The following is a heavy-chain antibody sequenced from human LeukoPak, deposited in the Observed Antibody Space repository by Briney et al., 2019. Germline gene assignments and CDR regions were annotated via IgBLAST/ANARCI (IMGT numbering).Heavy chain of an antibody. Sequence: SETLSLTCAVYGGSFSGYCWSWIRQPPGKGLEWIGEINHSGSTNYNPSLKSRVTISVDTSKNQFSLKLSSVTAADTAVYYCARVWSSSWSLFDYWGQGTLVTVSS. D-gene: IGHD6-13*01. CDR1: GGSFSGYC. CDR3: ARVWSSSWSLFDY. J-gene: IGHJ4*02. CDR2: INHSGST. V-gene: IGHV4-34*01.